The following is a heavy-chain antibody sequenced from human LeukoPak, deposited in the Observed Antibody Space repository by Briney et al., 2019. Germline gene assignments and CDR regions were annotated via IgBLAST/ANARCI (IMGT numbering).Heavy chain of an antibody. CDR1: GYTFTGYY. V-gene: IGHV1-69*04. CDR3: ARDRPAVAGTTYYGMDV. CDR2: IIPILGIA. J-gene: IGHJ6*02. D-gene: IGHD6-19*01. Sequence: SVKVSCKASGYTFTGYYMHWVRQAPGQGLEWMGRIIPILGIANYAQKFQGRVTITADKSTSTAYMELSSLRSEDTAVYYCARDRPAVAGTTYYGMDVWGQGTTVTVSS.